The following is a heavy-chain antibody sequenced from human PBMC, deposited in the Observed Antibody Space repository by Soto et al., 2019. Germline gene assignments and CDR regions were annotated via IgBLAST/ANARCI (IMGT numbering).Heavy chain of an antibody. J-gene: IGHJ6*02. CDR3: ASHALRYFDWLLSPHYYYYGMDV. CDR1: GYTFTSYG. D-gene: IGHD3-9*01. V-gene: IGHV1-18*04. Sequence: ASVKVSCKASGYTFTSYGIIWVRQAPGQGLEWMGWRSAYNGNTNYAQNLQGRVTMTTDTSTSTAYMELRSLRSDDTAVYYCASHALRYFDWLLSPHYYYYGMDVWGQGTTVTVSS. CDR2: RSAYNGNT.